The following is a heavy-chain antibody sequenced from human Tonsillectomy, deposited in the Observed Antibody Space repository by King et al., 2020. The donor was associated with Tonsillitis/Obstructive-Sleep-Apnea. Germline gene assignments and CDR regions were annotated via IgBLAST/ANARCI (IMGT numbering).Heavy chain of an antibody. CDR2: VIPILGTA. CDR3: ARERGGTGTTDY. V-gene: IGHV1-69*01. CDR1: GGTFSSYA. Sequence: QLVQSGAEVKKPGSSVKVSCKASGGTFSSYAITGVRQAPGQGLEWRGGVIPILGTAKYAQKFQGTVTITADEATSTAYMELSSLRSEDTAVYYCARERGGTGTTDYWGQGTLVTVSS. D-gene: IGHD1-7*01. J-gene: IGHJ4*02.